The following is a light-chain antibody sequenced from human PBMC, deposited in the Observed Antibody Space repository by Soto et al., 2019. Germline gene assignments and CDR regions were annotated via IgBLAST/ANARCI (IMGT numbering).Light chain of an antibody. V-gene: IGLV2-8*01. Sequence: QSALTQPPSASGSPGQSGTISCTGTSSDVGGYHYVSWYQQHPGKAPKLMIYEVSKRPSGVPDRFSGSKSGNTASLTVSGLQAEDEADYYCSSYAGSHNLVFGGGTKVTVL. CDR3: SSYAGSHNLV. CDR2: EVS. J-gene: IGLJ2*01. CDR1: SSDVGGYHY.